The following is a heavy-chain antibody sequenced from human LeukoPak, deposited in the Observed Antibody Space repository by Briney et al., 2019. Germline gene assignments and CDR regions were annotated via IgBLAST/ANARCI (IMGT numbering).Heavy chain of an antibody. CDR2: IWYDGSNK. CDR1: GFTFSSYG. Sequence: GGSLRLSCAASGFTFSSYGMHWVRQAPGKGLEWVAVIWYDGSNKYYADSVKGRFTISRDNSKNTLYLQMNSLRADDTAVYHCAKAPMVRGVIIADYWGQGTLVTVSS. D-gene: IGHD3-10*01. J-gene: IGHJ4*02. V-gene: IGHV3-33*06. CDR3: AKAPMVRGVIIADY.